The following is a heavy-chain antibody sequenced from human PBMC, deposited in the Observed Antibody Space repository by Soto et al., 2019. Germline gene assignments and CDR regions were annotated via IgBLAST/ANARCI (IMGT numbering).Heavy chain of an antibody. D-gene: IGHD1-26*01. Sequence: EVQLMESGGVLVKPGGSLRLSCAASGFTVTNAWMNWVRQAPGKGLEWVGRIKSRTDGGTADSAAPVKGRFTISRDDSQNTLYLQMNSPKTEDTALYYCTSSGDLVGVTSFVYWGHGTLVTVSS. J-gene: IGHJ4*01. CDR2: IKSRTDGGTA. CDR3: TSSGDLVGVTSFVY. V-gene: IGHV3-15*07. CDR1: GFTVTNAW.